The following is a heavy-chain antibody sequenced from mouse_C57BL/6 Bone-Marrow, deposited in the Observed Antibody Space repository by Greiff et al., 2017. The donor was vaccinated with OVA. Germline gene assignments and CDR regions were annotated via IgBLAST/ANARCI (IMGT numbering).Heavy chain of an antibody. J-gene: IGHJ2*01. V-gene: IGHV1-61*01. CDR1: GYTFTSYW. CDR2: IYPSDSET. CDR3: ARGRGGYFDY. Sequence: QVQLQQPGAELVRPGSSVKLSCKASGYTFTSYWMAWVKQRPGQGLEWIGNIYPSDSETHYNQKFKDKATLTEDKSSSTAYMQLSSLTSEDSAVYYCARGRGGYFDYWGQGTTLTVSS.